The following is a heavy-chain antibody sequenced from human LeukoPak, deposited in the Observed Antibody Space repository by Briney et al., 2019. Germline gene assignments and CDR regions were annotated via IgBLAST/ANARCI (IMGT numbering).Heavy chain of an antibody. Sequence: SVKVSCKASGGTFSSYAISWVRQAPGQGLEWXXXXXXIFGTANYAQKFQGRVTITADKSTSTAYMELSSLRSEDTAVYYCAGVAAAEVNYYYYYGMDVWGKGTTVTVSS. V-gene: IGHV1-69*06. J-gene: IGHJ6*04. CDR2: XXXIFGTA. CDR3: AGVAAAEVNYYYYYGMDV. CDR1: GGTFSSYA. D-gene: IGHD6-13*01.